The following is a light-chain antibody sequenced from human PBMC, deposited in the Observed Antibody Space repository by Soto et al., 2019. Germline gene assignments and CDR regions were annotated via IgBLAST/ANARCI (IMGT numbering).Light chain of an antibody. CDR1: QSVSSSY. J-gene: IGKJ2*01. V-gene: IGKV3-20*01. Sequence: EIVLTQSPGTLSLSPGERATLSCRASQSVSSSYLAWYQQKPGQAPRLLIYDASSRATGIPDRFSGSGSGTDFTIPISRLEPEDFAVYYCQQYGNSPPYTFGQGTKLEIK. CDR3: QQYGNSPPYT. CDR2: DAS.